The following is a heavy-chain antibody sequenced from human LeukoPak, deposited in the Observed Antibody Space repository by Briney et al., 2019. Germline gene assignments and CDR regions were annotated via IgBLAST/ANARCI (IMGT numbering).Heavy chain of an antibody. D-gene: IGHD3-16*02. CDR2: IYYTGST. Sequence: SETLSLTCGVSGGAITNYYWNWIRQAPGKGLEWLGYIYYTGSTTYNPSVKSRITISLDTSKKQISLKLRSVTAADTAVYYCARVESYVWGSYPFDYWGQGTLVTVSS. V-gene: IGHV4-59*12. CDR1: GGAITNYY. J-gene: IGHJ4*02. CDR3: ARVESYVWGSYPFDY.